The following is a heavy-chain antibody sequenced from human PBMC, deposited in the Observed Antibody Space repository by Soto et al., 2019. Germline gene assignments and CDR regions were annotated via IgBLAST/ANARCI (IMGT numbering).Heavy chain of an antibody. Sequence: QVQLVESGGGVVQPGRSLRLSCAASGFTFSSYAMHWVRQAPGKGLEWVAVISYDGSNKYYADSVKGRFTISRDNSKNTLYLQMNSLRAEDTAVYYCARDGTSSSWYRGYYYYYGMDVWGQGTTVTVSS. CDR2: ISYDGSNK. CDR3: ARDGTSSSWYRGYYYYYGMDV. J-gene: IGHJ6*02. CDR1: GFTFSSYA. D-gene: IGHD6-13*01. V-gene: IGHV3-30-3*01.